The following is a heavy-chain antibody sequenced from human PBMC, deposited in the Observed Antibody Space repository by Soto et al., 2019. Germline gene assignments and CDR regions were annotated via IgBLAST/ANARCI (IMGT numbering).Heavy chain of an antibody. D-gene: IGHD3-10*01. V-gene: IGHV4-59*01. CDR3: ARAPLGYVDY. J-gene: IGHJ4*02. CDR1: GGSISSYY. Sequence: SETLSLTCTVSGGSISSYYCIWSRQPPCKGLEWIGYIYYSGSTNYNPSLKSRVTISVDTSKNQFSLKLSSVTAADTAVYYCARAPLGYVDYWGQGTLVTVSS. CDR2: IYYSGST.